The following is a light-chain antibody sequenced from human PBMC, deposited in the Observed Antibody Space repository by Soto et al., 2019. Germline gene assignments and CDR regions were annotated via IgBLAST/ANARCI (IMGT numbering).Light chain of an antibody. J-gene: IGKJ1*01. CDR3: QQYNNRPPTRT. V-gene: IGKV3-15*01. CDR1: QTIGSN. Sequence: EIVMTQSPATLSVSPGQRATLSCRASQTIGSNLAWYQQKPGQPPRLLIYDASTRATDIPARFTGSGSGTEFTLTISSLQSEDFAVYYCQQYNNRPPTRTFGQGTKVDIK. CDR2: DAS.